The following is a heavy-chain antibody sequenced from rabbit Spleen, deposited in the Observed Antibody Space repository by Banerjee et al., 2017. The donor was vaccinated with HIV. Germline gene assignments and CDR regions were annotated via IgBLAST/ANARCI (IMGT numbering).Heavy chain of an antibody. V-gene: IGHV1S45*01. D-gene: IGHD8-1*01. CDR1: GFDFSGYYL. CDR2: IYAGNTNV. Sequence: QEQLKESGGGLVQPGGSLKLSCKASGFDFSGYYLSWVRQAPGKGLELIACIYAGNTNVYYASWAKGRFTISKTSSTTVTLQMTSLTAADTATYFCARDGAGGSYFALWGPGTLVTVS. J-gene: IGHJ6*01. CDR3: ARDGAGGSYFAL.